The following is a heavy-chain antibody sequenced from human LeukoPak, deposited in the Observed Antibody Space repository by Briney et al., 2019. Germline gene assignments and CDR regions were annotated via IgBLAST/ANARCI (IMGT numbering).Heavy chain of an antibody. CDR3: ARASSGRSFDY. Sequence: SETLSLTCTVSGGSISSYYWSWIRQPPGKGLEWIGYIYDSGNINYNPSLKSRATISGDTSKNQLSLKVTSVTAADTAVYYCARASSGRSFDYWGQGTLVTVSS. J-gene: IGHJ4*02. V-gene: IGHV4-59*01. D-gene: IGHD6-19*01. CDR2: IYDSGNI. CDR1: GGSISSYY.